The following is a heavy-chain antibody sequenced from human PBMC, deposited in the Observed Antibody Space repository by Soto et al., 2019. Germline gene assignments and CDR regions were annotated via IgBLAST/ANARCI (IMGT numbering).Heavy chain of an antibody. V-gene: IGHV1-18*01. CDR2: ISDNNGDT. CDR3: ARWSAIVGGAEALDV. CDR1: GYTFINYG. J-gene: IGHJ3*01. Sequence: QVQLVQSGAEVKKPGASVRVSCKTSGYTFINYGITWVRQAPGQGLEWTGWISDNNGDTSCSDKLQDRFTMTTDTSTNTVYMDLRSLTSDDTAVYYCARWSAIVGGAEALDVWGQGTMVIVSS. D-gene: IGHD1-26*01.